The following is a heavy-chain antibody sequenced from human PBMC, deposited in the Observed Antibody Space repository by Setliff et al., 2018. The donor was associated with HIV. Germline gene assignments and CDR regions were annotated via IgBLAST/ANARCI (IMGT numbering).Heavy chain of an antibody. CDR3: ARDYSRYTWNYFDY. V-gene: IGHV4-4*08. Sequence: PSETLSLTCTVSGGSISNYYWSWIRQPPGKGLEWIGYISSSGRTSYNPSLKSRVTMSLDNAKKSLYLQMNSLRAEDTALYYCARDYSRYTWNYFDYWGQGTLVTVSS. J-gene: IGHJ4*02. CDR2: ISSSGRT. CDR1: GGSISNYY. D-gene: IGHD1-20*01.